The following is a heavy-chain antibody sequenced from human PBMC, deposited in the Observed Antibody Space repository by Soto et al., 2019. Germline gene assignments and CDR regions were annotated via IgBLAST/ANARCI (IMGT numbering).Heavy chain of an antibody. CDR1: GFTLSSFS. Sequence: EVQLVESGGGLVKPGGSLRLSCAASGFTLSSFSMIWVRQAPGKGLEWVSSMSSSSTYIFYADSERCRCTLSRDNAKNTLYLQMNSLRAEDTAVYYCARYHPDCDLWGRGTLVTVSS. CDR3: ARYHPDCDL. V-gene: IGHV3-21*01. J-gene: IGHJ2*01. CDR2: MSSSSTYI.